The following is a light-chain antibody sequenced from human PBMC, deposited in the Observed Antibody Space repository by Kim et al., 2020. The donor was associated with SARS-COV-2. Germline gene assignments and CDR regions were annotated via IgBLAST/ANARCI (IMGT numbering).Light chain of an antibody. V-gene: IGKV3-20*01. CDR1: ENLSASY. J-gene: IGKJ2*01. CDR2: GAS. CDR3: QSYET. Sequence: EVVLTQSPGTLSLSPGDRATLSCRASENLSASYLAWYQQKPGQAPTLVIYGASIRAAGIPERFSGSGSGADFTLTITRVEPEDFAVYYCQSYETFGQGTKLEI.